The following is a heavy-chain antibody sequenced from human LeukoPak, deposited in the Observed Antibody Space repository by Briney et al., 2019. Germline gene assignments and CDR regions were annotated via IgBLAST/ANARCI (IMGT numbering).Heavy chain of an antibody. J-gene: IGHJ4*02. CDR1: GFTFSSYA. D-gene: IGHD1-7*01. Sequence: GGSLRPSCAASGFTFSSYAMHWVRQAPGKGLEWVAVISYDGSNKYYADSVKGRFTISRDNSKNTLYLQMNSLRVEDTAVYYCTKDLIPGITGTTCTDYWGQGTLVTVSS. CDR2: ISYDGSNK. V-gene: IGHV3-30-3*01. CDR3: TKDLIPGITGTTCTDY.